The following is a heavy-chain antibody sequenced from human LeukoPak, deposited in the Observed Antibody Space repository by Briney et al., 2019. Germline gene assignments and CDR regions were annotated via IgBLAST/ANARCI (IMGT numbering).Heavy chain of an antibody. CDR2: IKQDGSEK. CDR3: ARKNIWFGPGAFDY. V-gene: IGHV3-7*01. D-gene: IGHD3-10*01. J-gene: IGHJ4*02. CDR1: GFTFSSYW. Sequence: GGSLRLSCAASGFTFSSYWMSWVRQAPGKGLEWVANIKQDGSEKYYVDSVKGRFTISRDNAKNSLYLQMNSLRAEDTAVYYCARKNIWFGPGAFDYWGQGTLVTVSS.